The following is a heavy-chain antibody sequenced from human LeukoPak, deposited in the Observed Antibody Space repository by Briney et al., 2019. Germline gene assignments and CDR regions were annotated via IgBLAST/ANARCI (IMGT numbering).Heavy chain of an antibody. J-gene: IGHJ5*02. V-gene: IGHV3-23*01. CDR3: AKLHHFNWLLVSNWFDP. CDR1: GFTFSTYA. D-gene: IGHD3-9*01. CDR2: INGSGGST. Sequence: GGSLRLSCAAPGFTFSTYAMSWVRQAPGKGLEWVSPINGSGGSTYYAASVKGRFTISRDNSKNTLYLQMNSLRAEDTALYYCAKLHHFNWLLVSNWFDPWGQGTLVTVSS.